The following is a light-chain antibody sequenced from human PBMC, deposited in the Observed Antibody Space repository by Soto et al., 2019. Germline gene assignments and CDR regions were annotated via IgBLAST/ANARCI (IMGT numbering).Light chain of an antibody. CDR2: GNS. CDR3: QSYDSSLSPFVV. CDR1: SSNIGAGYD. J-gene: IGLJ2*01. V-gene: IGLV1-40*01. Sequence: QSVLTQPPSVSGAPGQRVTISCTGSSSNIGAGYDLHWYQQLPGTAPKLLIYGNSNRPSGVPDRFSGSKSGTSASLAITGLQAEDEADYYCQSYDSSLSPFVVFGGGTKLTVL.